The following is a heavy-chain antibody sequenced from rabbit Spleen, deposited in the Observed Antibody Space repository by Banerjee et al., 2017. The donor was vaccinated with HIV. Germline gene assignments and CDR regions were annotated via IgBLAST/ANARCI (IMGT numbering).Heavy chain of an antibody. D-gene: IGHD4-1*01. CDR2: IYPGNGVT. Sequence: QEQLEESGGDLVKPGGSLALTCKASGFSLSNNYVMRWVRQAPGKGLEWIASIYPGNGVTYYANWAKGRFTISKTSSTTVDLQMTSLTAADTATYFCARDRSSAWGAPFDLNYYFDLWGQGTLVTVS. CDR3: ARDRSSAWGAPFDLNYYFDL. J-gene: IGHJ4*01. V-gene: IGHV1S45*01. CDR1: GFSLSNNYV.